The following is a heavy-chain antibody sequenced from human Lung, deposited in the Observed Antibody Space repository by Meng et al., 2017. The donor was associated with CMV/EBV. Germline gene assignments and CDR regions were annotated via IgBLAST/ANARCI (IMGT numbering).Heavy chain of an antibody. CDR3: ARASYGSGSPLGESWFDP. D-gene: IGHD3-10*01. Sequence: QVQLQESGPGLVKPSQTLSLTCTVSGGSISSGGYHWSWIRQHPGKGLEWIGYIHSSGSTYYNPSLRSRLTISVDTSKNQFSLKLSSVTAADTAVYYCARASYGSGSPLGESWFDPWGQGTLVTVSS. CDR1: GGSISSGGYH. J-gene: IGHJ5*02. CDR2: IHSSGST. V-gene: IGHV4-31*03.